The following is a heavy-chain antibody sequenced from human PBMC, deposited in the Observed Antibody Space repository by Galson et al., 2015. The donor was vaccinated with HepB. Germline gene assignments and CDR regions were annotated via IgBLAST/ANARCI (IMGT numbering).Heavy chain of an antibody. V-gene: IGHV3-30*18. CDR2: ISYDGSNK. CDR3: GKDVVLAAICNWFDR. J-gene: IGHJ5*02. D-gene: IGHD2-2*01. CDR1: GFTFSSYG. Sequence: SLRLSCAASGFTFSSYGMHWVRQAPGKGLEWVAVISYDGSNKYYADSVKGRFTISRDNSKNTLYLHMNSLRAEDTAVYYCGKDVVLAAICNWFDRYGQGT.